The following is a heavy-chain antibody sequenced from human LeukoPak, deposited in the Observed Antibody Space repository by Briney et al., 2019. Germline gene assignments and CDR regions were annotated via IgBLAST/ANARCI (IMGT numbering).Heavy chain of an antibody. CDR1: GYTFTGYY. J-gene: IGHJ3*02. Sequence: ASVKVSCKASGYTFTGYYMHWVRQAPGQGLEWMGWINPNSGGTNYAQKFQGRVTMTRDTSISTAYMELSRLRSDDTAVYYCARSGTDVDGGAFDIWGQGTMVTVSS. CDR2: INPNSGGT. D-gene: IGHD3-10*01. V-gene: IGHV1-2*02. CDR3: ARSGTDVDGGAFDI.